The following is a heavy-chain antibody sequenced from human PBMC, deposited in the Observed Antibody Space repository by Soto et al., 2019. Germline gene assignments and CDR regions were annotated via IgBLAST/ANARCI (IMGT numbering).Heavy chain of an antibody. D-gene: IGHD1-1*01. V-gene: IGHV3-33*08. CDR2: IWYDGSNK. J-gene: IGHJ4*02. Sequence: GESLKISCAASGFTFSSYGMHWVRQAPGKGLEWVAVIWYDGSNKYYADSVKGRFTISRDNSKNTLYLQMNSLRAEDTAVYYCARDLENYYFDYWGQGTLVTVSS. CDR3: ARDLENYYFDY. CDR1: GFTFSSYG.